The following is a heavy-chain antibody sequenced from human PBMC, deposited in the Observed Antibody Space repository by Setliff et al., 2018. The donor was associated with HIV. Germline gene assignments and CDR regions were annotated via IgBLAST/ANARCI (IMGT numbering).Heavy chain of an antibody. Sequence: GGSLRLSCAVSGIIFSDYTMHWVRQAPGKGLEWVAVISHDGNKKYYADSVKGRFTISRHNDKTSMFLQMNSLRAEDTPVYYCAKDSNYRGVAVRRGFYLDYWGQGKLGTVSA. V-gene: IGHV3-30*04. D-gene: IGHD6-6*01. CDR1: GIIFSDYT. CDR3: AKDSNYRGVAVRRGFYLDY. CDR2: ISHDGNKK. J-gene: IGHJ4*02.